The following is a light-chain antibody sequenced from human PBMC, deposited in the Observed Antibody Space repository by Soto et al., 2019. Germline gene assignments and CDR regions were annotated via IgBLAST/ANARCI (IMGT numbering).Light chain of an antibody. CDR1: SSDIGNYNY. CDR2: EVT. V-gene: IGLV2-14*01. CDR3: SSSTTSTIPV. J-gene: IGLJ3*02. Sequence: QSALTQPASVSGSPGQSITISCTGTSSDIGNYNYVSWYQQHPGKAPKLMIFEVTNRPSGVSNRFSGSKSGNTASLTISGLQAEDEADYYCSSSTTSTIPVFSGGTKVTVL.